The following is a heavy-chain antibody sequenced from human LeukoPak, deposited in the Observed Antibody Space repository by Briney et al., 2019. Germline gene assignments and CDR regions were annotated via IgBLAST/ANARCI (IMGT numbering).Heavy chain of an antibody. CDR2: ISGSGDDT. CDR1: GFTFNKYV. CDR3: AKEPTFGVRGVNDAFDV. Sequence: GGSLRLSCAASGFTFNKYVVSWVRQAPGKGLEGVSSISGSGDDTYYAHSVKGRFTISRDNSKNTLFLQMNSLRAEDAAVYYCAKEPTFGVRGVNDAFDVWGQGTMVIVSS. D-gene: IGHD3-10*01. V-gene: IGHV3-23*01. J-gene: IGHJ3*01.